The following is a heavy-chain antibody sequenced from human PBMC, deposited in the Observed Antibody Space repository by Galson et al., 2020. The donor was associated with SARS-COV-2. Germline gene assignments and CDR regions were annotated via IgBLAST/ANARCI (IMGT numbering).Heavy chain of an antibody. Sequence: ASVKVSCKASGYTLTSYYMHWVRQAPGQGLEWMGIINPSGGSTSYAQKFQGRVTMTRDTSTSTVYMELSSLRSEDTAVYYCARDPTGATVTTFDYYYGMDVWGQGTTVTVSS. CDR3: ARDPTGATVTTFDYYYGMDV. D-gene: IGHD4-4*01. J-gene: IGHJ6*02. CDR1: GYTLTSYY. CDR2: INPSGGST. V-gene: IGHV1-46*01.